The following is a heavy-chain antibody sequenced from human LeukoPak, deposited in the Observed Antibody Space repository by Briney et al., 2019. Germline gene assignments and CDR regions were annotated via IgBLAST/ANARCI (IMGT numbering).Heavy chain of an antibody. J-gene: IGHJ4*02. D-gene: IGHD3-10*01. V-gene: IGHV5-51*01. CDR3: ARLHGLGSFFGY. Sequence: PGESLKISCKGSGYRFTNYWIGWVRQLPGKGLEWMGIIYPGDSDTRYRPSFQGQVTISADKSISTAYLQWSSLKASDTAMYCCARLHGLGSFFGYWGQGTLLTVSS. CDR1: GYRFTNYW. CDR2: IYPGDSDT.